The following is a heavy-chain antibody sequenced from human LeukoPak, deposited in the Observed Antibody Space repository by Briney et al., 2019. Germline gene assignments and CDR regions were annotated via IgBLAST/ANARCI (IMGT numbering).Heavy chain of an antibody. CDR3: ARESYSYSYYYYYYMDV. CDR2: ISSSSSYI. Sequence: GGSLRLSCAASGFTFSSYSMNWVRQAPGKGLEWVSSISSSSSYIYYADSVKGRFTISRDNAKNSLYLQMNSLRAEDTAVYYCARESYSYSYYYYYYMDVWGKGTTVTVSS. J-gene: IGHJ6*03. V-gene: IGHV3-21*01. D-gene: IGHD5-18*01. CDR1: GFTFSSYS.